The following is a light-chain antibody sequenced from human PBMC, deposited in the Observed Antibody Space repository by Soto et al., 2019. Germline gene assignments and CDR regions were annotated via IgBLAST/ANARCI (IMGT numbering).Light chain of an antibody. CDR1: SSDVGIYNY. V-gene: IGLV2-14*01. Sequence: QSALTQPASVSGSPGQSITISCTGTSSDVGIYNYVSWYQQHPGKAPKLMIYQVTNRPSGVSNRFSGSKSGNTASLTISGLQAEDEADYYCISYTGSTNYVFGNATKVTV. J-gene: IGLJ1*01. CDR2: QVT. CDR3: ISYTGSTNYV.